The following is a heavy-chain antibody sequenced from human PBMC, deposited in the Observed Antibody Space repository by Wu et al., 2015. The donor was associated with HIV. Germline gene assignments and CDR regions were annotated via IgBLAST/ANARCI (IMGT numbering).Heavy chain of an antibody. Sequence: QVQLVQSGAEVKKPGASVKVSCKASGYTFTGYYMHWVRQAPGQGLEWMGWINPKSGGTNYAQQFQGRVTMTRDTSNSTAYMELSRLTSDDTAVYFCARDSSGYYWGQGTLVTVSS. D-gene: IGHD3-22*01. CDR2: INPKSGGT. CDR1: GYTFTGYY. V-gene: IGHV1-2*02. J-gene: IGHJ4*02. CDR3: ARDSSGYY.